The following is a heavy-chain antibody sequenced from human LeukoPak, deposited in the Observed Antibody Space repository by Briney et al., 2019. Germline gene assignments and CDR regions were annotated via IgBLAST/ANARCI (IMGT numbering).Heavy chain of an antibody. V-gene: IGHV1-46*01. D-gene: IGHD3-22*01. J-gene: IGHJ4*02. Sequence: ASVKVSCKASGYTFTSYYMHWVRQAPGQGLEWMGIINPSGDTTNYAQKFQGRVTMTRDTSTSTVYMDLSSLRPEDTAFYYCARGYYDFDYWGQGTLVTVSS. CDR3: ARGYYDFDY. CDR2: INPSGDTT. CDR1: GYTFTSYY.